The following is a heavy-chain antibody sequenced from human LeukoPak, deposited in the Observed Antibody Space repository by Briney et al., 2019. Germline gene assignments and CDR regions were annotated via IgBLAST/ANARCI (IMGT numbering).Heavy chain of an antibody. Sequence: GGSLRLSCAASGFTFSSYAMSWVRQAPGKGLEWVSAISGSGGSTYYADSVKGRFTISRDNSKNTLYLQMNSLRAEDTAVYYCAKDRLDYDFWSGYHYFDYWGQGTLVTVSS. D-gene: IGHD3-3*01. CDR1: GFTFSSYA. J-gene: IGHJ4*02. CDR3: AKDRLDYDFWSGYHYFDY. CDR2: ISGSGGST. V-gene: IGHV3-23*01.